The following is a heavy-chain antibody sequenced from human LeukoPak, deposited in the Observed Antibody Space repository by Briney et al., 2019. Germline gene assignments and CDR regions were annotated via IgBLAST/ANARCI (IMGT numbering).Heavy chain of an antibody. CDR1: GGSISSYN. Sequence: SETLSLTCTVSGGSISSYNWSWIRQPPGKGLEWIGYIYYSGSTNYNPSLKSRVTISVDTSKNQFSLKLSSVTAADTAGYYGARDHRSFDPWGQGTLVTVSS. CDR2: IYYSGST. J-gene: IGHJ5*02. CDR3: ARDHRSFDP. V-gene: IGHV4-59*01.